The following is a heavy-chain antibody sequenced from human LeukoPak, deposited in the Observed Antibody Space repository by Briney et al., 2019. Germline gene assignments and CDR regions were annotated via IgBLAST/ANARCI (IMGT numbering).Heavy chain of an antibody. J-gene: IGHJ4*02. CDR1: GFTFSSYS. CDR3: ARRPAAGTDY. CDR2: ISSSSSYI. D-gene: IGHD6-13*01. Sequence: SGGSLRLSCAASGFTFSSYSMNWVRQAPGKGLEWVSSISSSSSYIYYADSVKGRLTISRDNAKNSLYLQMNSLRAEDTAVYYCARRPAAGTDYWGQGTLVTVSS. V-gene: IGHV3-21*01.